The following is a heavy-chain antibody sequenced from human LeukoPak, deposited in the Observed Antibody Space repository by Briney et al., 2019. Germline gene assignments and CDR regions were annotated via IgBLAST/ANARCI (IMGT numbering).Heavy chain of an antibody. CDR2: IYYSGST. J-gene: IGHJ4*02. D-gene: IGHD4-17*01. V-gene: IGHV4-59*01. CDR1: GGSFSGYY. CDR3: ARVVTTVITWSPGYFDY. Sequence: PSETLSLTCAVYGGSFSGYYWSWIRQPPGKGLEWIGYIYYSGSTNYNPSLKSRVTISVDTSKNQFSLKLSSVTAADTAVYYCARVVTTVITWSPGYFDYWGQGTLVTVSS.